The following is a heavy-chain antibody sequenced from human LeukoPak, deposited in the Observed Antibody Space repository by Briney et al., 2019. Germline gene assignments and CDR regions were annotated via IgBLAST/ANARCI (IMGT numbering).Heavy chain of an antibody. CDR2: INHSGST. V-gene: IGHV4-34*01. CDR1: GGSFSGYY. D-gene: IGHD2-15*01. Sequence: SETLSLTCAVYGGSFSGYYWSWIRQPPGKGLEWIGEINHSGSTNYNPSPKSRVSISVDTSKNQFSLKLNSVTAADTAVYYCAREYCSGGSCYVIFDYWGQGTLVTVSS. J-gene: IGHJ4*02. CDR3: AREYCSGGSCYVIFDY.